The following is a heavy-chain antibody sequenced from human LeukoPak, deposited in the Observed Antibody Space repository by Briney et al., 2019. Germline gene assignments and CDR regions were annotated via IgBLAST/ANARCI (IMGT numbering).Heavy chain of an antibody. Sequence: ASVKVSCKASGYTFTAHYIHWVRQAPGQGLEWMGWINPNSGGTKYAQKLQGRVTMTTDTSTSTAYMELRSLRSDGTAVYYCARLGGQYYNFWSGYYKLLDYFDYWGQGTLVTVSS. CDR2: INPNSGGT. CDR1: GYTFTAHY. J-gene: IGHJ4*02. D-gene: IGHD3-3*01. V-gene: IGHV1-2*02. CDR3: ARLGGQYYNFWSGYYKLLDYFDY.